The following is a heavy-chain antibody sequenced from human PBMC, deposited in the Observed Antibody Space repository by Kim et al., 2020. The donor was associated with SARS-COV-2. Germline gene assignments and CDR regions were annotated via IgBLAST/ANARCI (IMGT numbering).Heavy chain of an antibody. V-gene: IGHV1-69*01. Sequence: QGRVTITADESTSTAYMELSSLRSEDTAVYYCAREDAYYYDSSGYTVFDPWGQGTLVTVSS. J-gene: IGHJ5*02. CDR3: AREDAYYYDSSGYTVFDP. D-gene: IGHD3-22*01.